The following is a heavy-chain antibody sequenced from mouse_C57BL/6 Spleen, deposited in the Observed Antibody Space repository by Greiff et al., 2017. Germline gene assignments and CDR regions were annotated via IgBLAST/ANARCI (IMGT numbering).Heavy chain of an antibody. CDR3: ARDDGYYPFAY. J-gene: IGHJ3*01. V-gene: IGHV1-82*01. CDR1: GYAFSSSW. CDR2: IYPGDGDT. D-gene: IGHD2-3*01. Sequence: VQLQQSGPELVKPGASVKISCKASGYAFSSSWMNWVKQRPGKGLEWIGRIYPGDGDTNYNGKFKGKATLTADNSSSTAYMQLSSLTSEDSAVYFCARDDGYYPFAYWGQGTLVTVSA.